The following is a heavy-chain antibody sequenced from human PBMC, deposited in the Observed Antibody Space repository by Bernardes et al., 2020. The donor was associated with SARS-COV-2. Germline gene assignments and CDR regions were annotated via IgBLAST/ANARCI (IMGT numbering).Heavy chain of an antibody. D-gene: IGHD2-2*01. V-gene: IGHV1-18*01. CDR1: GYTFTSYG. CDR2: ISAYNGNT. J-gene: IGHJ6*02. CDR3: ARDYWDIVVVPAAALYYYYGMDV. Sequence: ASVKVSCKASGYTFTSYGISWVRQAPGQGLEWMGWISAYNGNTNYAQKLQGRVTMTTDTSTSTAYMELRSLRSDDTAVYYCARDYWDIVVVPAAALYYYYGMDVWGQGTTVTVSS.